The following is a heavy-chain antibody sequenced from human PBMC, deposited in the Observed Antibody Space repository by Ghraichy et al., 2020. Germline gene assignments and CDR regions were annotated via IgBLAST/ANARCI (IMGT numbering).Heavy chain of an antibody. CDR2: ISGSGGST. Sequence: GGSLRLSCAASGFTFSSYAMSWVRQAPGKGLEWVSAISGSGGSTYYADSVKGRFTISRDNSKNTLYLQMNSLRAEDTAVYYCAKAPPSYVDIVATILNYFDYWGQGTLVTVSS. D-gene: IGHD5-12*01. CDR1: GFTFSSYA. CDR3: AKAPPSYVDIVATILNYFDY. V-gene: IGHV3-23*01. J-gene: IGHJ4*02.